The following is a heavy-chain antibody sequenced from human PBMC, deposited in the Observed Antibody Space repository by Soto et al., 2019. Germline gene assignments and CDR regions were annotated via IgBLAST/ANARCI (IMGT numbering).Heavy chain of an antibody. CDR2: IWHDGTNK. Sequence: GGSLRLSCAASGFTFSRFVMHWVRQAPGKGPEWVTAIWHDGTNKYYADSVKGRFTISRDNSKNILYLQMSRLRAEDTAVEYCVRESENYNNYDWGQGTLVPVSS. D-gene: IGHD1-1*01. CDR3: VRESENYNNYD. V-gene: IGHV3-33*01. CDR1: GFTFSRFV. J-gene: IGHJ4*02.